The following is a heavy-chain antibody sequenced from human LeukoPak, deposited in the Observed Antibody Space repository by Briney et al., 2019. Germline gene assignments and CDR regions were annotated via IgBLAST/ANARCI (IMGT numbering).Heavy chain of an antibody. D-gene: IGHD5-24*01. J-gene: IGHJ5*02. CDR1: SGFISNYY. CDR3: AREGMSRDGYNYARP. V-gene: IGHV4-4*07. Sequence: SETLSLTCSVSSGFISNYYWSWIRQPAGKGLEWIGRISTSGNTNYSPSLKSRVTMSVDTSNNQFFLNLKSVTAADTAVYYCAREGMSRDGYNYARPWGQGTLVTVSS. CDR2: ISTSGNT.